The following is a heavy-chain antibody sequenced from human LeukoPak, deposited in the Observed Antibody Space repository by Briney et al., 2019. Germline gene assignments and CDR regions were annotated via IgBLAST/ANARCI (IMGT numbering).Heavy chain of an antibody. CDR3: ARVSYYYDSRYLGY. J-gene: IGHJ4*02. CDR1: GYTFTDYY. V-gene: IGHV1-2*02. D-gene: IGHD3-22*01. Sequence: GASVKVSCKASGYTFTDYYMHWVRQAPGQGLEWMGWSNPNSGVTNYAQKFQGRVTMTTDTSISTAYMDLSRLRSDDTAVYYCARVSYYYDSRYLGYWGQGTLVTVSS. CDR2: SNPNSGVT.